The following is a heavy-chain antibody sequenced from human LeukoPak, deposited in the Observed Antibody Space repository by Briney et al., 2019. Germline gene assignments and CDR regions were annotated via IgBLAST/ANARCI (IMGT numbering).Heavy chain of an antibody. Sequence: GGSLRLSCAASGFTFSSYWISWVRQAPGKGLEWVANIKQDGSEKYYVDSVKGRFTISRDNAKNSLFLQMNSLRAEDTAVYYCARDYWFGELSFDYWGQGTLVTVSS. V-gene: IGHV3-7*01. D-gene: IGHD3-10*01. CDR1: GFTFSSYW. CDR3: ARDYWFGELSFDY. J-gene: IGHJ4*02. CDR2: IKQDGSEK.